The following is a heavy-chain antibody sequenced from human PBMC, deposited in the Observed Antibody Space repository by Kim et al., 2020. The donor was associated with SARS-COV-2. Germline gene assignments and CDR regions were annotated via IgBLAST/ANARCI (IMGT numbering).Heavy chain of an antibody. D-gene: IGHD4-17*01. V-gene: IGHV7-4-1*02. CDR1: GYTFSSNS. CDR2: INTNTWNP. CDR3: ARNMQDYGDWYYYGMGV. Sequence: ASVKVSCKASGYTFSSNSINWVRQAPGQGLEWMGWINTNTWNPTYAQGFTGRFVFSLGTSVSTAYLQISSLKAEDTAVYSCARNMQDYGDWYYYGMGVWGRGTTVNVSS. J-gene: IGHJ6*02.